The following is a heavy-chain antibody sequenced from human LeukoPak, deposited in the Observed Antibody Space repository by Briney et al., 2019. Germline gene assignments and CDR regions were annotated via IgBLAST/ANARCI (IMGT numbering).Heavy chain of an antibody. CDR3: AKTLDYYGSGSYYTDSYYFDY. J-gene: IGHJ4*02. CDR1: GFTFSNYG. CDR2: IWYDGSSK. V-gene: IGHV3-30*02. D-gene: IGHD3-10*01. Sequence: GGSLRLSCAASGFTFSNYGMHWVRQAPGKGLEWVAVIWYDGSSKYYADSVKGRFTISRDNSKNTLYLQMNSLRAEDTAVYYCAKTLDYYGSGSYYTDSYYFDYWGQGTLVTVSS.